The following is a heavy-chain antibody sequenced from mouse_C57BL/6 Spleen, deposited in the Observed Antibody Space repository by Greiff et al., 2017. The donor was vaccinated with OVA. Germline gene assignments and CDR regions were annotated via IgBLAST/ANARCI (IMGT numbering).Heavy chain of an antibody. CDR2: INPNNGGT. D-gene: IGHD4-1*01. J-gene: IGHJ1*03. V-gene: IGHV1-22*01. CDR3: ARRANWDWYFDV. Sequence: VQLQQSGPELVKPGASVKMSCKASGYTFTDYNMHWVKQSHGKSLEWIGYINPNNGGTSYNQKFKGKATLTVNKSSSTAYMELRSLTSEDSAVYYCARRANWDWYFDVWGTGTTVTVSS. CDR1: GYTFTDYN.